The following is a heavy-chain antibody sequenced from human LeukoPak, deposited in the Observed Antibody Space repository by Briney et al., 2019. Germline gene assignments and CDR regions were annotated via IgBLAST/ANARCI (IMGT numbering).Heavy chain of an antibody. D-gene: IGHD5-24*01. CDR1: GCSISSSSYY. J-gene: IGHJ3*02. V-gene: IGHV4-39*02. CDR2: IYYRGST. Sequence: SETLSLTCTVSGCSISSSSYYWGWIRQPPGKGLEWIVSIYYRGSTYYHPSLKSRLTVSVDTSKNHFSLKLSSVTAADTAVYYCARPRRDGYIDAFDIWGQGTMVTVSP. CDR3: ARPRRDGYIDAFDI.